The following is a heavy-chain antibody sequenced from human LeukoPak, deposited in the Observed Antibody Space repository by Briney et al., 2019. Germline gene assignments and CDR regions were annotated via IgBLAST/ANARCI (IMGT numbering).Heavy chain of an antibody. J-gene: IGHJ6*02. CDR1: GFTFSSYE. V-gene: IGHV3-48*03. CDR2: ISSSGSTI. Sequence: GGSLRLSCAASGFTFSSYEMNWVRQAPGKGLEWASYISSSGSTIYYADSVKGRFTISRDNAKNSLYLQMNSLRAEDTAVYYCAILLRPELHYGMDVWGQGTTVTVSS. D-gene: IGHD1-7*01. CDR3: AILLRPELHYGMDV.